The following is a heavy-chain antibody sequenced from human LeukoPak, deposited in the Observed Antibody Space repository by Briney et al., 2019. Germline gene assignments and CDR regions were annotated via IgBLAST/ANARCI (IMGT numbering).Heavy chain of an antibody. Sequence: GGSLRLSRAASGFTFSSYGMHWVRQAPGKGLEWVAVISYDGSNKYYADSVKGRFTISRDNSKNTLYLQMNSLRAEDTAVYYCAKESDDYGGNWGQGTLVTVSS. V-gene: IGHV3-30*18. CDR1: GFTFSSYG. J-gene: IGHJ1*01. CDR2: ISYDGSNK. CDR3: AKESDDYGGN. D-gene: IGHD4-23*01.